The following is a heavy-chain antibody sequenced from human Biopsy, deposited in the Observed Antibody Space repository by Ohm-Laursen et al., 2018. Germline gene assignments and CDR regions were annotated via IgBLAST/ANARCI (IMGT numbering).Heavy chain of an antibody. J-gene: IGHJ4*02. CDR1: GGTFSSFG. V-gene: IGHV1-69*01. CDR3: AKRGVERGRPLAY. CDR2: INSMFGTT. Sequence: KVSCKASGGTFSSFGISWVRQAPGQGLEWMGEINSMFGTTNYAQTFQGRVTITADESTSTAYMEVSSLRSEDTAVYYCAKRGVERGRPLAYWGQGTLVTVSS. D-gene: IGHD1-1*01.